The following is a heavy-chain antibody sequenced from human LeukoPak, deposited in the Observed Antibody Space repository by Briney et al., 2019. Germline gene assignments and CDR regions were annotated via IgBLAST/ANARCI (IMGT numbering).Heavy chain of an antibody. CDR3: TSQRGYQQDY. Sequence: PSETLSLTCAVSGDSISSDHWWSWVRQPPGKGLEWIGQIYHRGSIAYNPSLRSRVTLSVDKSKNQFSLRLTSVTAADTAIYYCTSQRGYQQDYWGQGTLVAVSS. V-gene: IGHV4-4*02. CDR2: IYHRGSI. J-gene: IGHJ4*02. D-gene: IGHD6-13*01. CDR1: GDSISSDHW.